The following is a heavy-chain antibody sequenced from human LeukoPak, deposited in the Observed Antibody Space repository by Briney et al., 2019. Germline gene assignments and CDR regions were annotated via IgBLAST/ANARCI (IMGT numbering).Heavy chain of an antibody. CDR2: ISWNSGGI. D-gene: IGHD1-26*01. V-gene: IGHV3-9*01. CDR1: GFTFDDYA. CDR3: AKDEGGSRWYYFDY. Sequence: GRCVRLSCAASGFTFDDYAMHWVRQAPGKGLEWVSGISWNSGGIGYADSVKGRFTISRDNAKNSLYLQMNSLRAEDTALYYCAKDEGGSRWYYFDYWGQGTLVTVSS. J-gene: IGHJ4*02.